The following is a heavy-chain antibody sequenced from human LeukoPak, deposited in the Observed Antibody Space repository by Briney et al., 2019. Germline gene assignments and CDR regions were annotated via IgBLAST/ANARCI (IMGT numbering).Heavy chain of an antibody. CDR2: IIPIFGIA. CDR1: GGTFSSYA. Sequence: SVKVSCKASGGTFSSYAISWVRQAPGQGLEWMGGIIPIFGIANYAQKFQGRVTITADKSTSTAYMELSSLRSEDTAVYYCARRVLPSNAFDIWGQGTMVTVSS. D-gene: IGHD4/OR15-4a*01. V-gene: IGHV1-69*10. J-gene: IGHJ3*02. CDR3: ARRVLPSNAFDI.